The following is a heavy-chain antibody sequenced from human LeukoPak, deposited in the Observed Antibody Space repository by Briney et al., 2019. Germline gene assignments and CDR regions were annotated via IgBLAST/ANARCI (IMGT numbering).Heavy chain of an antibody. V-gene: IGHV3-7*01. CDR2: INQDGNSQ. Sequence: GGSLRLSCEASGFAFSSYWASWVRQAPGKGLEWVANINQDGNSQNYVDSVGGRFTISKDNAKNSVYFQMNSLRAEDTAVYYCARSLWPEDYWGQGILVTVSS. D-gene: IGHD2-21*01. CDR3: ARSLWPEDY. CDR1: GFAFSSYW. J-gene: IGHJ4*02.